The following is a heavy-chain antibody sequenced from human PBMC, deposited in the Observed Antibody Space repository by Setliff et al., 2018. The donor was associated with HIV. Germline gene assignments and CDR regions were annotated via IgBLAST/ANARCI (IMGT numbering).Heavy chain of an antibody. CDR2: ISSSGTYI. V-gene: IGHV3-21*01. CDR3: AKNDILTGYYKGVDY. J-gene: IGHJ4*02. Sequence: GGSLRLSCAASGFSFNTYSMSWVRQAPGKGLEWVSSISSSGTYIYYADSMKGRFTISRDKAGNSLYLQMNNVRAEDTAVYYCAKNDILTGYYKGVDYWGQGTLVTVSS. CDR1: GFSFNTYS. D-gene: IGHD3-9*01.